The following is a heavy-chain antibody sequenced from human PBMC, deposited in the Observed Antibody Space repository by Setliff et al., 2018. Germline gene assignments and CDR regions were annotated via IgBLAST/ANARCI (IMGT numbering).Heavy chain of an antibody. D-gene: IGHD3-9*01. CDR2: IKQDGSEK. V-gene: IGHV3-7*04. CDR3: AKDTHYYSNTGYYCFDY. CDR1: GFTFSSYA. Sequence: GGSLRLSCAASGFTFSSYAMSWVRQAPGEGLEWVANIKQDGSEKYYVDSVKGRFTISRDNAKNSLYLQMNSLTAEDTAVYYCAKDTHYYSNTGYYCFDYWGQGALVTVSS. J-gene: IGHJ4*02.